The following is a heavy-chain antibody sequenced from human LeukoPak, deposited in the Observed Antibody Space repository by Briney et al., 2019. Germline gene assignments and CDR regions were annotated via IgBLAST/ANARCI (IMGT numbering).Heavy chain of an antibody. Sequence: ASVKVSCKPSGYILTRYYMHWLRQAAGQGLEWMGIINPSGGSTIHAQKFQGRVTMTRDMSTRTVYMELSSQRFEDTAVYYCANQEWLRFNLCAFDIWGQGTMVTVSS. CDR2: INPSGGST. D-gene: IGHD5-12*01. CDR1: GYILTRYY. CDR3: ANQEWLRFNLCAFDI. J-gene: IGHJ3*02. V-gene: IGHV1-46*01.